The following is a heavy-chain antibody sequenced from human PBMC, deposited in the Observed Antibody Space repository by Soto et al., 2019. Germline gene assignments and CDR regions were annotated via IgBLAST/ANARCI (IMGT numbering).Heavy chain of an antibody. Sequence: SETLSLTCTVSGGSISSGDYYWSWIRQPPGKGLEWIGYIYYSGSTYYNPSLKSRVTISVDTSKNQFSLKLSSVTAADTAVYYCARGYCSSTSCQKDYGMDVWGQGTTVTVSS. CDR2: IYYSGST. CDR3: ARGYCSSTSCQKDYGMDV. D-gene: IGHD2-2*01. J-gene: IGHJ6*02. CDR1: GGSISSGDYY. V-gene: IGHV4-30-4*01.